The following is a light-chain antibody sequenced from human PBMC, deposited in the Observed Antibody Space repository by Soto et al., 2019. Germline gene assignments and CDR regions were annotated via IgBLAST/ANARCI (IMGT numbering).Light chain of an antibody. CDR1: QSINKW. J-gene: IGKJ2*01. V-gene: IGKV1-5*01. Sequence: IQMTQSPSTLSASVGDRVTITCRASQSINKWVAWFQQKSGRAPKLLIYDAATWQSGVPSRFSGTGSGTDFSLTISSLQPEDFATYYCQQYNIGYTFGQGTRLDIK. CDR2: DAA. CDR3: QQYNIGYT.